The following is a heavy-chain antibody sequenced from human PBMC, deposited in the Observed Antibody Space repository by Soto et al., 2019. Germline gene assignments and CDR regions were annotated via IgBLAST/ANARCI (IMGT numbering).Heavy chain of an antibody. CDR2: ISSSSSYI. Sequence: EVQLVESGGGLVKPGGSLSLSCAASGFTFSTYSMNWVRQAPGTGLERVSSISSSSSYIYYAYSVTGRFTISRDNATNSLYLQINSLRAEDTAVYYWARTDRDWYVDLWGRGSLGTFSS. V-gene: IGHV3-21*01. CDR1: GFTFSTYS. CDR3: ARTDRDWYVDL. J-gene: IGHJ2*01.